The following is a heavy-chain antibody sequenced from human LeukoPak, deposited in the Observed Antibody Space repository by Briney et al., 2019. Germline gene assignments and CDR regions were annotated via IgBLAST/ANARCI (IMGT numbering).Heavy chain of an antibody. D-gene: IGHD3-10*01. J-gene: IGHJ4*02. V-gene: IGHV3-23*01. CDR1: IFTFSNDA. CDR2: ISSSGVST. Sequence: QPEGSRRLSCAASIFTFSNDAMNFLRQSPGKPLNWFSSISSSGVSTYYADSVKRRFTISRDNAKHSLYLQVSSLRAEDTAFYYCVRESRSSGNSYWGQGTLVTVSS. CDR3: VRESRSSGNSY.